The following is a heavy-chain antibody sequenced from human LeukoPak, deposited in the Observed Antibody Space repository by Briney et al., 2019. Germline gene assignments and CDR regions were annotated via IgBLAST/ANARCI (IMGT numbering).Heavy chain of an antibody. J-gene: IGHJ4*02. CDR1: GYTFTSYG. CDR3: AGGVGGYCSNTICFSY. Sequence: ASVKVSCKASGYTFTSYGITWVRQAPGQGLEWMGWISVYNGNTNYAHKLQGRVTMTTDTSTSTAYMGLRRLTSDDTAVYYCAGGVGGYCSNTICFSYWGQGTRVTVSS. V-gene: IGHV1-18*01. CDR2: ISVYNGNT. D-gene: IGHD2-2*01.